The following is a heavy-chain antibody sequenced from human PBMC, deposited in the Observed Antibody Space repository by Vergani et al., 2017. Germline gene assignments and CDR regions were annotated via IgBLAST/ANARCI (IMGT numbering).Heavy chain of an antibody. D-gene: IGHD1-1*01. Sequence: QVHLVESGGGVVQPGRSLRLSCVVSGFTSSYFGMHWVRQAPGKGLEWVAVISYDGTQKYYADSVKGRFTIARDNSNRTLYLQMNSLRTEDTAVYYCATKSCGTPGCQIGYFREWGQGTLVTVSS. V-gene: IGHV3-30*03. CDR2: ISYDGTQK. CDR3: ATKSCGTPGCQIGYFRE. CDR1: GFTSSYFG. J-gene: IGHJ1*01.